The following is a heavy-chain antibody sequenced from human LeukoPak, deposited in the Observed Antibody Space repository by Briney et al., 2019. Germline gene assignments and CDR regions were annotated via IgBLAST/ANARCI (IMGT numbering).Heavy chain of an antibody. CDR3: AREDGNSIIDY. J-gene: IGHJ4*02. D-gene: IGHD4-23*01. CDR1: GGSFSGYY. Sequence: SETLSLTCAVYGGSFSGYYWSWIRQPPGEGLEWIGEINHSGSTNYNPSLKSRVTISVDTSKNQFSLKLSSVTAADTAVYYCAREDGNSIIDYWGQGTLVTVSS. V-gene: IGHV4-34*01. CDR2: INHSGST.